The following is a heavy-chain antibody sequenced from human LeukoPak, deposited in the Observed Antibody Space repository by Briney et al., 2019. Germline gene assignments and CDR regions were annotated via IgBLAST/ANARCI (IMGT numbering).Heavy chain of an antibody. CDR1: GFTFTSYA. D-gene: IGHD1-1*01. CDR2: VISSGGST. Sequence: PGGSLRLSCAASGFTFTSYAVSWVRQAPGKGLEWVSAVISSGGSTYNADSVKGRFTISRDNSKNTLYLQMNSLRAEDTAVYYCAKLWSTSRGAFDIWGQGTMVTVSS. V-gene: IGHV3-23*01. CDR3: AKLWSTSRGAFDI. J-gene: IGHJ3*02.